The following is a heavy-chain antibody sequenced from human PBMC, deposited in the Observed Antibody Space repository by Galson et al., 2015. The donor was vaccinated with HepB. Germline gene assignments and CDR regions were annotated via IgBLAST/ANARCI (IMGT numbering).Heavy chain of an antibody. CDR1: GFSVSDNY. V-gene: IGHV3-53*01. J-gene: IGHJ4*02. CDR2: ISSRGST. Sequence: SLRLSCAASGFSVSDNYMNWVRQAPGKGLEWVSTISSRGSTYHADSVKGRFIISRDNSKNTLFLQMNSLRAEDTAVYYCARSLRGYSGYDSFDYWGQGTLVTVSS. D-gene: IGHD5-12*01. CDR3: ARSLRGYSGYDSFDY.